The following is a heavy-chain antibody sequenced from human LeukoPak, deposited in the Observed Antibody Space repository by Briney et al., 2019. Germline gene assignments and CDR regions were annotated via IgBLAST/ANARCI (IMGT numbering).Heavy chain of an antibody. CDR1: GGSISCGGYY. V-gene: IGHV4-30-2*01. D-gene: IGHD6-6*01. CDR2: IYHSGST. J-gene: IGHJ4*02. Sequence: PSETLSLTCTVSGGSISCGGYYWSWIRQPPGKGLEWIGYIYHSGSTYYNPSLKSRVTISVDRSKNQFSLKLSSVTAADTAVYYCARGQQLVVGLDYWGQGTLVTVSS. CDR3: ARGQQLVVGLDY.